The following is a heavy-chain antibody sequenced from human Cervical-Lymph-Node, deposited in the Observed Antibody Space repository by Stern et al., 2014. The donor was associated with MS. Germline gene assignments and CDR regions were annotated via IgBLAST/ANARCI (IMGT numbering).Heavy chain of an antibody. D-gene: IGHD5-24*01. CDR3: ARGHIPYAYNSLFDY. J-gene: IGHJ4*02. V-gene: IGHV3-33*01. CDR2: AWYDGSTA. CDR1: GFTFSSYG. Sequence: QLVQSGGGVVQPGTSLRLSCAASGFTFSSYGMHWVRQAPGTGLEWVALAWYDGSTAYYTNSVKGRFTISRDNSKNTLSLQMNSLTAEDTAVYYCARGHIPYAYNSLFDYWGRGTLVTVSS.